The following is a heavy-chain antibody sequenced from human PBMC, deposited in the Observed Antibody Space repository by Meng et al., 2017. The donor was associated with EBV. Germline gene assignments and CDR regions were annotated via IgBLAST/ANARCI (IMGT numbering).Heavy chain of an antibody. Sequence: QGQLQGSGPGLLKPSGTLSLTCAVSGGSISSSNWWSWVRQPPGKGLEWIGEIYHSGSTNYNPSLKSRVTISVDKSKNQFSLKLSSVTAADTAVYYCARRFLDYYDSSGFDYWGQGTLVTVSS. CDR3: ARRFLDYYDSSGFDY. CDR2: IYHSGST. J-gene: IGHJ4*02. V-gene: IGHV4-4*02. CDR1: GGSISSSNW. D-gene: IGHD3-22*01.